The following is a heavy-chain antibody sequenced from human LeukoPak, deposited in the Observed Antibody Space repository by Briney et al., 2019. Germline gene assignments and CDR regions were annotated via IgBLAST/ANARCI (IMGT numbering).Heavy chain of an antibody. V-gene: IGHV4-38-2*02. CDR2: IYHSGST. J-gene: IGHJ5*01. Sequence: SETLSLTCTVSGYSISSGYYWGWIRQSPGKGLEWIGSIYHSGSTYYNPSLKSRVTILVDTSKNQFSLKLSSVTAADAAVYYCASGGYSNWFDPWGQGTLVTVSS. CDR3: ASGGYSNWFDP. CDR1: GYSISSGYY. D-gene: IGHD5-12*01.